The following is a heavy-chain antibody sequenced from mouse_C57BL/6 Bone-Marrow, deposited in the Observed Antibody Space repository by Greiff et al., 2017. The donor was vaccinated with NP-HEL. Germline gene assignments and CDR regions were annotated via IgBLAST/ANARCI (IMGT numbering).Heavy chain of an antibody. V-gene: IGHV5-15*04. D-gene: IGHD1-1*01. J-gene: IGHJ1*03. CDR3: ARRGYYGSSPHWYFDV. CDR2: ISNLAYSV. CDR1: GFTFSDYG. Sequence: EVMLVESGGGLVQPGGSLKLSCAASGFTFSDYGMAWVRQAPRKGPEWVAFISNLAYSVYYADTVTGRFTISRENAKNTLYLEMSSLRSEDTAMYYCARRGYYGSSPHWYFDVWGTGTTVTVSS.